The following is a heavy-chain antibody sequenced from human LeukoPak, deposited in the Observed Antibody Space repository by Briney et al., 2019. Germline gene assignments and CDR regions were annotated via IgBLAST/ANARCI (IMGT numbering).Heavy chain of an antibody. V-gene: IGHV5-51*01. CDR1: GYSFTSYW. CDR3: ARRGIFGVAYDAFDI. CDR2: IYPGDSDT. D-gene: IGHD3-3*01. Sequence: GESLKISCKGSGYSFTSYWIGWVRQMPGKGLEWMGIIYPGDSDTRYSTSFQGQVTISADKSISTAYLQCSSLKASDTAMYYCARRGIFGVAYDAFDIWGQGTMVTVSS. J-gene: IGHJ3*02.